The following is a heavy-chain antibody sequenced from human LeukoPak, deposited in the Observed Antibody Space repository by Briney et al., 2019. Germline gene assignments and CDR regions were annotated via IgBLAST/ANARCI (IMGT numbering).Heavy chain of an antibody. CDR2: ISSSGNTI. J-gene: IGHJ4*02. CDR3: ARAPTGSGSYYHRGGLDY. Sequence: GGSPRLSCAASGFTFSDYYMSWIRQAPGKGLEWVAYISSSGNTIYYADSVKGRFTISRDNAKNSLYLQMNSLRAEDTAVYYCARAPTGSGSYYHRGGLDYWGQGTLVTVSS. CDR1: GFTFSDYY. V-gene: IGHV3-11*01. D-gene: IGHD3-10*01.